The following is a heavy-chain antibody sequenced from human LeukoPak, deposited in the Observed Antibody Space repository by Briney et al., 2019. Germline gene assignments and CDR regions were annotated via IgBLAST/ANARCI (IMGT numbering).Heavy chain of an antibody. Sequence: GGSLRLSCAASGFTVSSNYMSWVRQAPGKGLEWVSLIYSGGSTYYADSVKGRFTISRDNSKNTLHLQMNSLRAEDTAVYYCARALYNSGWASLFGYWGQGTLVTVSS. CDR1: GFTVSSNY. J-gene: IGHJ4*02. CDR2: IYSGGST. V-gene: IGHV3-66*01. CDR3: ARALYNSGWASLFGY. D-gene: IGHD6-19*01.